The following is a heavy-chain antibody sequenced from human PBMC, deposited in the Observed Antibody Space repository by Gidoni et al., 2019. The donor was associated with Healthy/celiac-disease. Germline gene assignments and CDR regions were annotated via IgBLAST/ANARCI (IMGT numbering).Heavy chain of an antibody. V-gene: IGHV3-21*01. CDR1: GFTFRSYS. CDR3: ARDRFHDFWSGWAFDY. J-gene: IGHJ4*02. D-gene: IGHD3-3*01. CDR2: ISSSSSYI. Sequence: EVQLVESGGGLVKPGGSLRRSCAASGFTFRSYSMNWFRQAPGKGLGWVSSISSSSSYIYYADSVKGRFTISRDNAKNSLYLQMNSLRAEDTAVYYCARDRFHDFWSGWAFDYWGQGTLVTVSS.